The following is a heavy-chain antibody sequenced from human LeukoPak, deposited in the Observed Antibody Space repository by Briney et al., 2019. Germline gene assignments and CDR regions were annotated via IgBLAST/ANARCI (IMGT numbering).Heavy chain of an antibody. CDR1: GGSISSSDYY. CDR3: ARGSSAWYSWFDP. V-gene: IGHV4-39*06. CDR2: IYYSGST. J-gene: IGHJ5*02. D-gene: IGHD6-19*01. Sequence: SETLSLTCTVSGGSISSSDYYWGWIRQPPGKGLEYIGIIYYSGSTDYHPSLKSRVTISVDTSKNQFPLKLSSVTAADTAVYYCARGSSAWYSWFDPWGQGTLVTVSS.